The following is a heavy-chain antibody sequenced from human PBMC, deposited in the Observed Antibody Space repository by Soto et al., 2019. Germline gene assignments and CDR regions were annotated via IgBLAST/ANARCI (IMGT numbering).Heavy chain of an antibody. V-gene: IGHV3-7*05. Sequence: PGGSLRLSCAASGFTFSSYWMSWVRQAPGKGLEWVANIKEDGSEKYYVDSVKGRFTISRDNAKNSLYLQMNSLRAEDTAVYYCASGTNGAFFVYWGQGILVTVSS. D-gene: IGHD2-8*01. CDR2: IKEDGSEK. CDR3: ASGTNGAFFVY. CDR1: GFTFSSYW. J-gene: IGHJ4*02.